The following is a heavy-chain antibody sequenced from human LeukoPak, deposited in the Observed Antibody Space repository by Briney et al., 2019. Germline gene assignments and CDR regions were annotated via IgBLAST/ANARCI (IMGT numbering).Heavy chain of an antibody. Sequence: SETLSLTCAVSGGSISSGGYSWSWIRQPPGKGLEWIGYIYHSGSTYYNPSLKSRVTVSVDRSKNQFSLKLSSVTAADTAVYYCARATIASAFDIWGQGTMVTVSS. J-gene: IGHJ3*02. V-gene: IGHV4-30-2*01. CDR3: ARATIASAFDI. CDR2: IYHSGST. D-gene: IGHD5-12*01. CDR1: GGSISSGGYS.